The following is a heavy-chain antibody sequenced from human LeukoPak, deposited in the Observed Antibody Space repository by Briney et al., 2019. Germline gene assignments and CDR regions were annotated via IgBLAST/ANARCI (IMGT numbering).Heavy chain of an antibody. CDR2: MNPNSGNT. Sequence: AASVKVSCKASGYTFTSYDINWVRQATGQGLEWMGWMNPNSGNTGYAQKFQGRVTITRNTSISTAYMELSSLRSEDTAVYYCARGIAVAVSDYYYMDVWGKGTTVTVSS. D-gene: IGHD6-19*01. J-gene: IGHJ6*03. CDR3: ARGIAVAVSDYYYMDV. V-gene: IGHV1-8*03. CDR1: GYTFTSYD.